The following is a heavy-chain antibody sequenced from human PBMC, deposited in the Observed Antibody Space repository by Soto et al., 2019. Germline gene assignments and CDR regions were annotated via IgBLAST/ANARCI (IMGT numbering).Heavy chain of an antibody. CDR3: ARHSAPNVFSVGATTHWFDP. V-gene: IGHV4-39*01. Sequence: SETLSLTCSVSGDSIRSNPYYWGWLRQSPGKGLEWIGSMFYSGTTYNNPSLKSRVTISVDTSKNQFSLKLSSVTAADTAVYYCARHSAPNVFSVGATTHWFDPWGQGTLITVSS. CDR1: GDSIRSNPYY. D-gene: IGHD2-8*01. J-gene: IGHJ5*02. CDR2: MFYSGTT.